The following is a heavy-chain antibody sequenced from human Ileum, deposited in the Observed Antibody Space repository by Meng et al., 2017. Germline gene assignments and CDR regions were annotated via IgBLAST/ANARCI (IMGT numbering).Heavy chain of an antibody. CDR2: IDWNDNK. Sequence: SGPTLVKPTQTLTLTCTFSGFSLTTSQMCVSWIRQAPGKALEWLALIDWNDNKSYSTSLRTRLTISKDTSKNEVVLTMTNVDPVDTGTYYCARIVRYSSGWYLGWFDPWGQGTLGTVSS. J-gene: IGHJ5*02. CDR3: ARIVRYSSGWYLGWFDP. V-gene: IGHV2-70*01. D-gene: IGHD6-19*01. CDR1: GFSLTTSQMC.